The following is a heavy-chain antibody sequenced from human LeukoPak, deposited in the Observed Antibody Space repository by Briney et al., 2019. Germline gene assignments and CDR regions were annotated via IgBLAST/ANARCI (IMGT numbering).Heavy chain of an antibody. V-gene: IGHV1-18*01. CDR1: GYTFTSYG. CDR2: ISAYNGNT. Sequence: ASVKVSCKASGYTFTSYGISWVRQAPGQGLEWMGWISAYNGNTNYAQKLQGRVTMTTDTSTSTAYMELRGLRSEDTAVYYCAKNYDFLTGYASWGQGTLVTVSS. J-gene: IGHJ4*02. D-gene: IGHD3-9*01. CDR3: AKNYDFLTGYAS.